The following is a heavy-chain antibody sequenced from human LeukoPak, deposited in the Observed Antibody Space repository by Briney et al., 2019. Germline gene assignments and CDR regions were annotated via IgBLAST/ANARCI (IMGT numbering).Heavy chain of an antibody. CDR2: IYSSGST. D-gene: IGHD3-16*01. CDR3: ARGGGLGAYYFDY. J-gene: IGHJ4*02. V-gene: IGHV4-30-4*08. CDR1: GGSISSGDYY. Sequence: PSQTLSLTCTVSGGSISSGDYYWIWIRRPPGKGLEWIGYIYSSGSTYYNPSLKSRVTISVDTSKTQFSLKLSSVTAADTAVYYCARGGGLGAYYFDYWGQGTLVTVSS.